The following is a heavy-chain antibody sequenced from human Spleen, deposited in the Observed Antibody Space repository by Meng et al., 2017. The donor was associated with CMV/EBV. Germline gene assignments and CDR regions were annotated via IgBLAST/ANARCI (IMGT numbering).Heavy chain of an antibody. CDR1: GGTFSSYA. CDR3: ASGRGGYSGYEEEA. Sequence: SGGTFSSYAISWVRQAPGQGLEWMGGIIPIFGTANYAQKFQGRVTITTDESTSTAYMELSSLRSEDTAVYYCASGRGGYSGYEEEAWGQGTLVTVSS. V-gene: IGHV1-69*05. D-gene: IGHD5-12*01. J-gene: IGHJ5*02. CDR2: IIPIFGTA.